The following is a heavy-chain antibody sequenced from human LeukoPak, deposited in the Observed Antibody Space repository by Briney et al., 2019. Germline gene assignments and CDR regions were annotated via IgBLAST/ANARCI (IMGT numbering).Heavy chain of an antibody. Sequence: LRLSCAASGFTFSSYWMSWIRQPPGKALEWLALIDWDDDKYYSTSLKTRLTISKDTSKNQVVLTMTNMDPVDTATYYCARIRRDFWSGYPYYFDYWGQGTLVTVSS. CDR1: GFTFSSYW. CDR2: IDWDDDK. CDR3: ARIRRDFWSGYPYYFDY. D-gene: IGHD3-3*01. J-gene: IGHJ4*02. V-gene: IGHV2-70*01.